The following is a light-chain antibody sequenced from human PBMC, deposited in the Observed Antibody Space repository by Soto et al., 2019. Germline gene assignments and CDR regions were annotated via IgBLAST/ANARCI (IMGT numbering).Light chain of an antibody. V-gene: IGKV3-15*01. J-gene: IGKJ1*01. CDR3: QQCNNWPWT. Sequence: EIVLTQSPATLSLSPGERATLSCRASQSVSSNLAWYQQTPGQAPRLLIYGASTRATGIPARFSGSGSGTEFTLTISSLEPEDFAVYYCQQCNNWPWTFGQGTKVDIK. CDR1: QSVSSN. CDR2: GAS.